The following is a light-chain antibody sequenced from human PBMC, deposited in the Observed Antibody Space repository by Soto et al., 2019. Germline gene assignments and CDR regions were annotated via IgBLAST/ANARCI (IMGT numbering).Light chain of an antibody. Sequence: DRVMTQSPESPAASLGERATINCKSSQSVLYSSDNKNYLTWYQQKPGQRPKLLIYWASTRESGVPDRFSGSGSGTDFTLTIGSLQAEDVAVYYCQQYYSIPMTFGQGTRLEI. CDR1: QSVLYSSDNKNY. V-gene: IGKV4-1*01. CDR2: WAS. J-gene: IGKJ5*01. CDR3: QQYYSIPMT.